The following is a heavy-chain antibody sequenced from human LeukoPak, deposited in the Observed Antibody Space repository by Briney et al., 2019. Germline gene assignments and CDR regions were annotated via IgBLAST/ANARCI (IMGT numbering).Heavy chain of an antibody. CDR1: GYTFTSYY. J-gene: IGHJ6*02. D-gene: IGHD6-19*01. Sequence: ASVKVSCKASGYTFTSYYMHWVRQAPGQGLEWMGIINPSGGSTSYAQKFQGRVTMTRDTSTSTVYMELSSLRSEDTAVYYCARDRDIAVPPADYYYGMDVWGQGTTVTVSS. CDR3: ARDRDIAVPPADYYYGMDV. CDR2: INPSGGST. V-gene: IGHV1-46*01.